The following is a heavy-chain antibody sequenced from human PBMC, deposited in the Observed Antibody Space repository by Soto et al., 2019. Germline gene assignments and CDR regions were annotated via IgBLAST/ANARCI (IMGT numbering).Heavy chain of an antibody. CDR1: GFIVSNAW. J-gene: IGHJ4*02. CDR3: TTNPVGYRYFDY. D-gene: IGHD5-18*01. V-gene: IGHV3-15*01. CDR2: IKKNADGGTT. Sequence: VQLVESGGGLVEPGGSLRLSCAASGFIVSNAWMSWVRQAQGKGLELVGRIKKNADGGTTDYAAPVEGRFTISRDDSKNTLFLQMNSLRPEDIAVYYCTTNPVGYRYFDYWGQGTLVTVSS.